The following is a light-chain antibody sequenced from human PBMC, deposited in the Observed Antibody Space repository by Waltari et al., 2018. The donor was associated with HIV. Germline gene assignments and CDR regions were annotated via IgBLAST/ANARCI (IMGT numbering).Light chain of an antibody. J-gene: IGLJ2*01. CDR1: KLGAKY. Sequence: SYELTQSPSVSVSPGQTASITCSGDKLGAKYACWYQQKPDQSPVLVIYEDSKRPSGIPERFSGSNSGNTATLTISGTQAMDEADYYCQAWDTTTVVFGGGTKLTVL. CDR3: QAWDTTTVV. CDR2: EDS. V-gene: IGLV3-1*01.